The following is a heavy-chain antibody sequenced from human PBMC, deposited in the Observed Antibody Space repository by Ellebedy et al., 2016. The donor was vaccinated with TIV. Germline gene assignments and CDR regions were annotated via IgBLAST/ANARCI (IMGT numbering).Heavy chain of an antibody. CDR1: GFTFTNHA. V-gene: IGHV3-23*01. CDR2: ISGSGGTT. J-gene: IGHJ3*01. CDR3: ARARVDAFDF. Sequence: PGGSLRLSCAASGFTFTNHAVGWVRQAPGKGPEWVSVISGSGGTTYYADSAKGRFTIARDHAKNSLYLQMNSLSADDTAVYYCARARVDAFDFWGQGTMLTVSS.